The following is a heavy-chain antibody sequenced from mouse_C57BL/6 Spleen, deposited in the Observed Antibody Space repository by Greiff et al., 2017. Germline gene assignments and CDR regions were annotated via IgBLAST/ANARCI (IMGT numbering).Heavy chain of an antibody. CDR2: IDPENGDT. Sequence: EVKLVESGAELVRPGASVKLSCTASGFNIKDDYMHWVKQRPEQGLEWIGWIDPENGDTEYASKFQGKATITADTSSNTAYLQLSSLTSEDTAVYYCTTAGLRGYWGQGTTLTVSS. CDR3: TTAGLRGY. J-gene: IGHJ2*01. D-gene: IGHD2-4*01. CDR1: GFNIKDDY. V-gene: IGHV14-4*01.